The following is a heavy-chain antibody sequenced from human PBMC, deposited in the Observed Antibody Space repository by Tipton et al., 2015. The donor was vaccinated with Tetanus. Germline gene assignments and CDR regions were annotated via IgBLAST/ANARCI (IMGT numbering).Heavy chain of an antibody. D-gene: IGHD6-19*01. CDR3: VREGGSSGWLAY. J-gene: IGHJ4*02. CDR2: IGHRGDSL. Sequence: SLRLSCAASRFVFSNHAMGWVRQAPGKGLEWVSAIGHRGDSLNYADSVKGRFTISRDNPQSTLYLQMNSLRAEDTAVYYCVREGGSSGWLAYWGQGTLVTVSS. V-gene: IGHV3-23*01. CDR1: RFVFSNHA.